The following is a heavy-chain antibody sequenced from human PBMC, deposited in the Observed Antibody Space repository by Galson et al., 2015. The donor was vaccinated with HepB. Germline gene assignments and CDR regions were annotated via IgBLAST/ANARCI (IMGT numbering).Heavy chain of an antibody. CDR1: GYTFTSYG. V-gene: IGHV1-18*04. J-gene: IGHJ6*02. D-gene: IGHD3-22*01. Sequence: SVKVSCKASGYTFTSYGISWVRQAPGQGLEWMGWISAYNGNTNYAQKLQGRVTMTTDTSTSTAYMELRSLRSDDTAVYYCARYYDSSGLYYYGMDVWGQGTTVTVFS. CDR3: ARYYDSSGLYYYGMDV. CDR2: ISAYNGNT.